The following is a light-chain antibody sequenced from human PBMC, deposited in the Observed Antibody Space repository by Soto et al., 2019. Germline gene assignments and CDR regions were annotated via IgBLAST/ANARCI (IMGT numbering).Light chain of an antibody. CDR2: GVS. CDR3: SSYTATNTLV. Sequence: QSAPTQPASGSGSPGQSNTISCTGTSSDVGDYNYVSWYQQHPGKAPKLIISGVSNRPSGISNRFSGSKSGNTASLTVSGLQAEDEADYYCSSYTATNTLVFGGGTKLTVL. V-gene: IGLV2-14*01. J-gene: IGLJ2*01. CDR1: SSDVGDYNY.